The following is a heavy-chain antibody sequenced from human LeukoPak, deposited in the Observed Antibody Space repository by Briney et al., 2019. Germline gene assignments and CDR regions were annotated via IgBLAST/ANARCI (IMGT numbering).Heavy chain of an antibody. Sequence: GFLRLSCAASGFTFSSYSMNWVRQAPGKGLEWVSVIYSGGSTYYADSVKGRFTISRDNSKNTLYLQMNSLRAEDTAVYFCTRQSENFSLDYWGQGTPVTVSS. CDR2: IYSGGST. CDR3: TRQSENFSLDY. CDR1: GFTFSSYS. J-gene: IGHJ4*02. V-gene: IGHV3-66*04. D-gene: IGHD3-3*01.